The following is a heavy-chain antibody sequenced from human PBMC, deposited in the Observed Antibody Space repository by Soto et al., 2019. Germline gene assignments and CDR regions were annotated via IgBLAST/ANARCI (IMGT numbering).Heavy chain of an antibody. Sequence: QVQLVESGGGVVQPGRSLRLSCAASGFTFSSYGMHWVRQAPGKGLEWVAVISYDGSNKYYADSVKGRFTISRDNSKNKLYLQMNSLRAEDTAVYYCAKEVGYDSSGYYCDAFDIWGQGTMVTVSS. V-gene: IGHV3-30*18. D-gene: IGHD3-22*01. CDR2: ISYDGSNK. CDR1: GFTFSSYG. J-gene: IGHJ3*02. CDR3: AKEVGYDSSGYYCDAFDI.